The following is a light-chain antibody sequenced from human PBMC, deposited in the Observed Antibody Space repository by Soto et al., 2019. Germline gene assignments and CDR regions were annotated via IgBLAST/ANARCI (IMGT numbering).Light chain of an antibody. CDR1: QSVSRN. Sequence: MTQSPSTLSASAGDRVTITCRASQSVSRNLAWYQQKPGQAPRLLMYGASTRATGIPARFSGSGSGTEFTLTISSLQSEDFAVYYCQEYDKWLTWTFGQGTKVEIK. CDR2: GAS. J-gene: IGKJ1*01. CDR3: QEYDKWLTWT. V-gene: IGKV3-15*01.